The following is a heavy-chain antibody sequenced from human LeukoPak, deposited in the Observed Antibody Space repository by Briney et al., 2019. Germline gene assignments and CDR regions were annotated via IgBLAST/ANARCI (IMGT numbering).Heavy chain of an antibody. Sequence: SETLSLTCTVSGGSINSYYWNWIRQPPGKGLEWIGYIYYRGRTDNNPSLKSRVTISVDTSKNQFSLKLSSVTAADTAVYYCARADYYDSGGYYEIDYWGQGTLVTVSS. CDR3: ARADYYDSGGYYEIDY. V-gene: IGHV4-59*01. D-gene: IGHD3-22*01. CDR2: IYYRGRT. CDR1: GGSINSYY. J-gene: IGHJ4*02.